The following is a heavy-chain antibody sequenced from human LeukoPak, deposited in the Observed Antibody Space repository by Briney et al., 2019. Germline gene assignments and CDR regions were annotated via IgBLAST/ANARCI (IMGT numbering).Heavy chain of an antibody. D-gene: IGHD5-18*01. J-gene: IGHJ5*02. CDR2: INWNSGNI. CDR1: GFTFDDYA. V-gene: IGHV3-9*01. Sequence: GGSLRLSCAASGFTFDDYAMHWVRQAPGQGLELVSGINWNSGNIGYADSVKGRFTIYRDNAKNSLYLQMISPRAKDTALYYCAKGRSRAYSYGFIFPWGQGTLVTVSS. CDR3: AKGRSRAYSYGFIFP.